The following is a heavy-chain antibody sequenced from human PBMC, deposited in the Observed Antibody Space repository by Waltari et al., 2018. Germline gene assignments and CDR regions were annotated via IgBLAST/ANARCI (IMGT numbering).Heavy chain of an antibody. CDR2: IYAGRRT. V-gene: IGHV4-4*07. CDR3: ARDRCNSTSCLSRGAFDI. J-gene: IGHJ3*02. D-gene: IGHD2-2*01. CDR1: GGSISSYY. Sequence: QVQLQESGPGLVKPSETLSLTCTVSGGSISSYYWSWVRQPAGKGLEWIGRIYAGRRTNYNPSLRSRVTMSVDTSKNHFSLRLTSVTAADTAVYYCARDRCNSTSCLSRGAFDIWGQGTMVTVSS.